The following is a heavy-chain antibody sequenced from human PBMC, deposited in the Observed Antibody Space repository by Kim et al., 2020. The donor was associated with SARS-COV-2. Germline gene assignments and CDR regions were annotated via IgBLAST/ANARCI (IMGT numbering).Heavy chain of an antibody. CDR3: ARIGWFGELLFAFDI. CDR2: VKQDGSEK. CDR1: GLAFRPEW. J-gene: IGHJ3*02. V-gene: IGHV3-7*01. D-gene: IGHD3-10*01. Sequence: GGSRRVSGAAAGLAFRPEWVRWVRGVRGGGRECVANVKQDGSEKYYVDSVKGRFTISRDNAKNSLYLQMNSLRAGDTAVYYCARIGWFGELLFAFDIWGQGTMVTVSS.